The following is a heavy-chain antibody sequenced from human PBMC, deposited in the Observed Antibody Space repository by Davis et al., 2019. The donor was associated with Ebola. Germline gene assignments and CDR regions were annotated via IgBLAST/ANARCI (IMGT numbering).Heavy chain of an antibody. D-gene: IGHD2-2*01. J-gene: IGHJ4*02. Sequence: AASVKVSCKASGGTFSSNTFSWVRQAPGQGLEWMGGIIPMFDTPNYAQKFQGRVTITADKSTNTAYMELRSLKSEDTAVYYCARRVVSYAPGTELNFDYWGQGTLVTVSS. CDR1: GGTFSSNT. CDR3: ARRVVSYAPGTELNFDY. V-gene: IGHV1-69*06. CDR2: IIPMFDTP.